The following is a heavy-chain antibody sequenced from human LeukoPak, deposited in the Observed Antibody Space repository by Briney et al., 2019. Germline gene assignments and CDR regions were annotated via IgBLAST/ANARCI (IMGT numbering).Heavy chain of an antibody. CDR3: ARLGYTYGKNFDY. CDR2: INQDGSEK. CDR1: GFTFRAYW. V-gene: IGHV3-7*01. J-gene: IGHJ4*02. Sequence: PGGSLRLSCAASGFTFRAYWMSWVRQAPGKGLEWVANINQDGSEKDYVDSVKGRFTISRDNARNSLYLQMNTLRAEDTAVYFCARLGYTYGKNFDYWGQGALVTVSS. D-gene: IGHD5-18*01.